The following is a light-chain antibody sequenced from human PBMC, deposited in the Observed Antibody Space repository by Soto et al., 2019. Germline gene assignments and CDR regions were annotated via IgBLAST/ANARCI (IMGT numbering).Light chain of an antibody. Sequence: DIQMTQSPSSLSASVGDRVTITCRASQGISNYIAWYQQKPGKAPKLLIYAASTLQSEFPSRFSGSGSGIDFTLTINSLQPEDVATYSCQKYSSVPLFGPGTKVDIK. CDR2: AAS. J-gene: IGKJ3*01. CDR3: QKYSSVPL. CDR1: QGISNY. V-gene: IGKV1-27*01.